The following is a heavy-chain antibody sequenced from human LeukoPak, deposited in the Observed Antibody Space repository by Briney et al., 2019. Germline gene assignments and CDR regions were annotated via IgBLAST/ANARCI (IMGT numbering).Heavy chain of an antibody. CDR3: ARGDFWSGYWPHRAYYYGMDV. Sequence: ASVKVPCKASGYTFTSYDINWVRQATGQGLEWMGWMNPNSGNTGYAQKFQGRVTMTRNASISTAYMELSSLRSEDTAVYYCARGDFWSGYWPHRAYYYGMDVWGQGTTVTVSS. CDR2: MNPNSGNT. CDR1: GYTFTSYD. V-gene: IGHV1-8*01. D-gene: IGHD3-3*01. J-gene: IGHJ6*02.